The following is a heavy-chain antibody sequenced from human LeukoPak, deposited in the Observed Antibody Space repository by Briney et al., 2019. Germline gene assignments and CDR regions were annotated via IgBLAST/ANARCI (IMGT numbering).Heavy chain of an antibody. CDR3: ARDPGIAAAGAYYYYYYMDV. CDR1: GFTFSNYA. D-gene: IGHD6-13*01. V-gene: IGHV3-30*04. Sequence: GGSLRLSCAASGFTFSNYAMHWVRQAPGKGLEWVAVISYDGTNKFYADSVKGRFTISRDNSKNTLYLQMNSLRAEDTAVYYCARDPGIAAAGAYYYYYYMDVWGKGTTVTVSS. CDR2: ISYDGTNK. J-gene: IGHJ6*03.